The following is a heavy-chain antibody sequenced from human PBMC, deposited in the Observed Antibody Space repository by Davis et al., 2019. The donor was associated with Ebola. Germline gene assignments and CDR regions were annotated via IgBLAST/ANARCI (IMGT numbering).Heavy chain of an antibody. Sequence: ASVQVSCKASGYILSLFGLHWVRQRPGRGLEWMGWINMGDGETKYSEKFQGRVSFNRDTSTNTVYMDLSRLTPDDAAVYYCARGLGSSISYYHAGLDAWGHGTTVTVSS. D-gene: IGHD3-3*02. V-gene: IGHV1-3*04. CDR1: GYILSLFG. CDR2: INMGDGET. CDR3: ARGLGSSISYYHAGLDA. J-gene: IGHJ6*02.